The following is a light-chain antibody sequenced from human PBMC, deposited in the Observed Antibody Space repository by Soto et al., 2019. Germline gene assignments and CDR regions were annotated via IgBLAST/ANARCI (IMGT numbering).Light chain of an antibody. CDR2: TAS. Sequence: DIQMTQSPSSVSASVGDRVTITCRASQGISNWLVWYQQKPGKAPKLLIYTASNLQSGVPSRFSRSGSGTDFTLTISSLQPEDFSTYYCQQGNSFPPTFGQGTYLEIK. CDR1: QGISNW. J-gene: IGKJ2*01. CDR3: QQGNSFPPT. V-gene: IGKV1-12*01.